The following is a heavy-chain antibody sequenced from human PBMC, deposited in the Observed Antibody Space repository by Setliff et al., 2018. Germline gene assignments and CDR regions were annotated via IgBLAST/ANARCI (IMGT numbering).Heavy chain of an antibody. CDR1: GDSFNNYA. D-gene: IGHD2-15*01. CDR2: IIPMFGTP. J-gene: IGHJ5*02. CDR3: ARSPAVLGIVYLDP. V-gene: IGHV1-69*05. Sequence: SVKVSCKASGDSFNNYAISRVRQAPGQGLEWMGGIIPMFGTPAYAQKFQDRVTITTDESTSTAYMELDSLRSEDTAVYYCARSPAVLGIVYLDPWGQGTLVTVSS.